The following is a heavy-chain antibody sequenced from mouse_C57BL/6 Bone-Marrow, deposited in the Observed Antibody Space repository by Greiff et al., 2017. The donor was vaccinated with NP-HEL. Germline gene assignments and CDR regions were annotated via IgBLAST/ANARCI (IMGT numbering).Heavy chain of an antibody. J-gene: IGHJ4*01. CDR1: GYTFTSYW. D-gene: IGHD2-2*01. CDR2: INPSNGGT. CDR3: ARGGGYYYAMDY. V-gene: IGHV1-53*01. Sequence: QVQLQQPGTELVKPGASVKLSCKASGYTFTSYWMYWVKQRPGQGLEWIGNINPSNGGTNYNEKFKSKATLTVDKSSSTAYMQLSSLTSEDSAVYYCARGGGYYYAMDYWGQGTSVTVSS.